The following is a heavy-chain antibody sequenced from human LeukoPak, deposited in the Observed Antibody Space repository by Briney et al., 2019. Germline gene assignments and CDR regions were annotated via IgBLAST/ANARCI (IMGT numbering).Heavy chain of an antibody. D-gene: IGHD6-13*01. CDR1: GYTFTGYY. V-gene: IGHV1-2*02. J-gene: IGHJ4*02. CDR2: INPNSGGT. CDR3: ARDQGQQLVTYYFDY. Sequence: ASVKVSCKASGYTFTGYYMHWVRQAPRQGLEWMGWINPNSGGTNYAQKFQGRVTMTRDTSISTAYMELSRLRSDDTAVYYCARDQGQQLVTYYFDYWGQGTLVTVSS.